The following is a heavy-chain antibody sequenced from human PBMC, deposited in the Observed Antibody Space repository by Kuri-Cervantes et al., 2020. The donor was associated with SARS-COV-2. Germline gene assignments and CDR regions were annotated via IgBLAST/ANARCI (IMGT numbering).Heavy chain of an antibody. Sequence: LXXAASXXXFSXYXMRWVGQAPGKGLEWVANIKQNGSDKYYVDSVKGRFTISRDNAKNSLYLQMNSLRAEDTAVYYCARDSAGYYYDSSGYYSLYYYGMEVWGQGTTVAVSS. D-gene: IGHD3-22*01. J-gene: IGHJ6*02. V-gene: IGHV3-7*05. CDR3: ARDSAGYYYDSSGYYSLYYYGMEV. CDR1: XXXFSXYX. CDR2: IKQNGSDK.